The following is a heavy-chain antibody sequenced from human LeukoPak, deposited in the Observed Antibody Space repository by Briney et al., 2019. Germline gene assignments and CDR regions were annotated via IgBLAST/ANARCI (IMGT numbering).Heavy chain of an antibody. CDR1: GFTLSSYA. CDR3: AKQSAGSAAWYSLHYDF. V-gene: IGHV3-23*01. Sequence: PGGSLRLSCAASGFTLSSYAMTWVRQARGRGLESVSSVDGGGGGTYYADSVKGRFTISRDNSKDTLYLQMNGLRAEDTAVYFCAKQSAGSAAWYSLHYDFWGQGTLVTVSS. CDR2: VDGGGGGT. J-gene: IGHJ4*02. D-gene: IGHD6-13*01.